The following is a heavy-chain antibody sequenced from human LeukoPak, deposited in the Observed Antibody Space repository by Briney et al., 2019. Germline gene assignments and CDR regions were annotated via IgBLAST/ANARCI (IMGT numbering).Heavy chain of an antibody. CDR2: IDPNSGGT. V-gene: IGHV1-2*02. Sequence: GASVKVSCKASGYTFSAYYLHWVRQAPGQGLACMGWIDPNSGGTKYAQNFQGRVAMTRDTSNSTAYMELSSLRSADTAVYYCARIGISGSYWDFDQWGQGTLVTVSS. CDR1: GYTFSAYY. CDR3: ARIGISGSYWDFDQ. J-gene: IGHJ4*02. D-gene: IGHD1-26*01.